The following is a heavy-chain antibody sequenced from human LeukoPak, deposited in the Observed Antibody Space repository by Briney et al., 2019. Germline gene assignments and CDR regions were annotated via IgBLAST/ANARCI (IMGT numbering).Heavy chain of an antibody. Sequence: ASLKVSCKASAYTFTAYYMHWVRQAPGQGLEWMGWINPKSGGTHYAQKFQGRVTMTRDTSISTAYMELSRLRSDDTAVYYCARERPSITLVRGVVNDFDYWGQGTLVTVSS. CDR3: ARERPSITLVRGVVNDFDY. J-gene: IGHJ4*02. V-gene: IGHV1-2*02. D-gene: IGHD3-10*01. CDR1: AYTFTAYY. CDR2: INPKSGGT.